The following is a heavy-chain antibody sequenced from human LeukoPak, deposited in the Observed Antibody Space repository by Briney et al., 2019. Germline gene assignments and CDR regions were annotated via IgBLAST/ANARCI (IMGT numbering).Heavy chain of an antibody. D-gene: IGHD1-26*01. Sequence: GGSLRLSCSASRFTFSSYAMSWVRQAPGKGLEWVSSVSGSGGSTYYADSVKGRFTISRDNSKNTVYLQMNSLRAEDTAVYYCASDGAYWGQGTLVTVSS. CDR3: ASDGAY. CDR2: VSGSGGST. V-gene: IGHV3-23*01. J-gene: IGHJ4*02. CDR1: RFTFSSYA.